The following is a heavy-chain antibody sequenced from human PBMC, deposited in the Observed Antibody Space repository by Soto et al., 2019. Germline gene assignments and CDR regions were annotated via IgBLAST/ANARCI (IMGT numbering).Heavy chain of an antibody. CDR1: GGSISSGGYY. CDR2: IYYSGST. Sequence: QVQLQESGPGLVKPSQTLSLTCTVSGGSISSGGYYWSRSRQHPGKGLEWIGYIYYSGSTYYNPSLKSRVTISVDTSKNQFSLKLSSVTAADTAVYYCARDRKGIAARPRAPYGMDVWGQGTTVTVSS. CDR3: ARDRKGIAARPRAPYGMDV. V-gene: IGHV4-31*03. J-gene: IGHJ6*02. D-gene: IGHD6-6*01.